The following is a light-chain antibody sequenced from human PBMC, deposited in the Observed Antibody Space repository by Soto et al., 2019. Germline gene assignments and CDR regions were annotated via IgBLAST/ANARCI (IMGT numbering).Light chain of an antibody. Sequence: QSALTQPPSASGSPGQSVTISCTGTSSDVGGYNFVSWYQQHPGKAPKLIIYEVTQRPSGVPDRFSGSKSGNTASLAVSGFQGEDEADYYCSSYAGTNIVIFGGGTQLTVL. J-gene: IGLJ2*01. V-gene: IGLV2-8*01. CDR1: SSDVGGYNF. CDR2: EVT. CDR3: SSYAGTNIVI.